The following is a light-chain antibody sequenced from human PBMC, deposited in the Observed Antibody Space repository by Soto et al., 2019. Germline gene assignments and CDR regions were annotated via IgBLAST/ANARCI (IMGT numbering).Light chain of an antibody. J-gene: IGLJ2*01. V-gene: IGLV2-23*01. CDR2: EGS. CDR3: CSYATGSTRVI. Sequence: QSVLTQPASVSGSPGQSITISCTGTTSDVGSHNFVSWYQQHPGKAPKLMIYEGSKRPSGVSNRFSGSKSGNTASLTISGLQAEDEADYYCCSYATGSTRVIFGGGTKLTVL. CDR1: TSDVGSHNF.